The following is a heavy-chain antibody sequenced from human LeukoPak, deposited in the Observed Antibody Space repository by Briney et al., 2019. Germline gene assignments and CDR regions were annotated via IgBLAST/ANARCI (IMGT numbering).Heavy chain of an antibody. CDR1: GFTFSSYA. J-gene: IGHJ4*02. D-gene: IGHD6-19*01. V-gene: IGHV3-23*01. CDR3: AKVYLSSGWYVGGFDY. CDR2: ISGSGGST. Sequence: GSLRLSCAASGFTFSSYAMSWVRQAPGKGPEWVSAISGSGGSTYYADSVKGRFTISRDNSKNTLYLQMNSLRAEDTAVYYCAKVYLSSGWYVGGFDYWGQGTLVTVSS.